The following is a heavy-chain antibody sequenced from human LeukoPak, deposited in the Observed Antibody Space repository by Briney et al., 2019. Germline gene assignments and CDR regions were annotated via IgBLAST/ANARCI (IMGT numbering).Heavy chain of an antibody. J-gene: IGHJ4*02. CDR1: GFTFSTFE. Sequence: GGSLRLSCAASGFTFSTFEMHWVRQAPGKGLVRVSRINAEGSRIGYADSVKGRFTFSRDNARNTLYLQMNSLRAEDTGVYYCARELPREVTLDFWGQGTLVTVSS. CDR3: ARELPREVTLDF. CDR2: INAEGSRI. D-gene: IGHD2-21*02. V-gene: IGHV3-74*01.